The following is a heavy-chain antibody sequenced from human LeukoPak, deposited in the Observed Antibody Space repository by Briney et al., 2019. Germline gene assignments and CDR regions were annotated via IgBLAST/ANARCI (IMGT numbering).Heavy chain of an antibody. CDR1: GYTFTSYG. CDR3: ARDTYNSGWCSDY. CDR2: ISTYNGST. J-gene: IGHJ4*02. D-gene: IGHD6-19*01. Sequence: ASVKVSCKTSGYTFTSYGISWVRQAPGHGPEWMGWISTYNGSTNYAQNLQGRIIMTTDTSTSTAYMELRSLRSDDTAVYYCARDTYNSGWCSDYWGQGTLVTVSS. V-gene: IGHV1-18*01.